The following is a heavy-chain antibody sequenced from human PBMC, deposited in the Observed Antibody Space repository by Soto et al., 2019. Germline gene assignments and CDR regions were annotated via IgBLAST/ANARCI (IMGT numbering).Heavy chain of an antibody. V-gene: IGHV3-74*01. CDR2: RNRDGSDT. CDR1: GFTFGGCW. Sequence: PGGSLRLSCPPSGFTFGGCWMHWVRQAPWKGLEWVSRRNRDGSDTNYAASVKGRFTVSRDNAKNTLFLQMNGLRAEETAVYFCAREYYGILAGYYMDLWGKGPLVPVSS. CDR3: AREYYGILAGYYMDL. D-gene: IGHD3-9*01. J-gene: IGHJ5*02.